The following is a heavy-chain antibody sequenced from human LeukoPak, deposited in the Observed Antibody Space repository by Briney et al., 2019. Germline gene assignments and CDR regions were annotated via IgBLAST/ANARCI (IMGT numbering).Heavy chain of an antibody. CDR1: GGSISSSSYY. Sequence: SETLSLTCTVSGGSISSSSYYWGWIRQPPGKGLEWIGSIYYSGSTYYNPSLKSRVTISVDTSKNQFSLKLSSVTAADTAVYYCARDTLRGYSYGYVDYWGQGALVTVSS. J-gene: IGHJ4*02. CDR3: ARDTLRGYSYGYVDY. D-gene: IGHD5-18*01. V-gene: IGHV4-39*07. CDR2: IYYSGST.